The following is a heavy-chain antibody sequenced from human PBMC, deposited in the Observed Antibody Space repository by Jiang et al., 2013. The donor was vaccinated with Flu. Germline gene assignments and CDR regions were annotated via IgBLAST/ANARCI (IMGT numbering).Heavy chain of an antibody. V-gene: IGHV4-39*01. D-gene: IGHD1-26*01. CDR1: GGSISSSSYY. CDR2: IYYSGST. J-gene: IGHJ3*02. Sequence: LLKPSETLSLTCTVSGGSISSSSYYWGWIRQPPGKGLEWIGSIYYSGSTYYNPSLKSRVTISVDTSKNQFSLKLSSVTAADTAVYYCARRIESEEGGAFDIWGQGTMVTVSS. CDR3: ARRIESEEGGAFDI.